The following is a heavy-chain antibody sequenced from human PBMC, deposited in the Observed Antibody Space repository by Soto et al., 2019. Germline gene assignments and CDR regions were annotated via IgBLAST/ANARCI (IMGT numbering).Heavy chain of an antibody. D-gene: IGHD2-15*01. CDR2: ISGSGTGT. CDR3: AKVSLRLYSCDI. Sequence: EVQLLDSGGGLVQPGGSLRLSCAASGFTFSNYAMNWVRQAPGKGLEWVSAISGSGTGTDYADSVKGRVTISRDNSKNTLYLQMISLRAEDTAVCYCAKVSLRLYSCDIWGQGTLVTFAS. CDR1: GFTFSNYA. V-gene: IGHV3-23*01. J-gene: IGHJ4*02.